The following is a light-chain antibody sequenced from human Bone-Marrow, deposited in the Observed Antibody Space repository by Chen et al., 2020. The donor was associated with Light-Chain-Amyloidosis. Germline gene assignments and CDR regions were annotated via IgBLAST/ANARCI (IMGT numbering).Light chain of an antibody. Sequence: SYELTQPPSVSVSPGQTARLTCSGDDLPTKYAYWYQQKPGQAPVLGIHRDTERPSGISERFSDSSSGTTATLTISGVQAEDEADYHCQSADSSGTYGVIFGGGTKLTVL. V-gene: IGLV3-25*03. CDR1: DLPTKY. CDR2: RDT. CDR3: QSADSSGTYGVI. J-gene: IGLJ2*01.